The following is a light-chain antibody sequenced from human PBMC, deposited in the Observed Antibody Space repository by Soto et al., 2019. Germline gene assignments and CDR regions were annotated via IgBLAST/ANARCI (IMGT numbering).Light chain of an antibody. V-gene: IGKV3-11*01. Sequence: EIALPQSPSTLSLSAGERSTLSCTSSQIVSTYLAWYQQTPGQAPRLVIYDASSRATGIPARFSGSGSGTDFTLTISSLESEDSAVYYCQQRSNWPSITFGQRTRLEIK. J-gene: IGKJ5*01. CDR1: QIVSTY. CDR3: QQRSNWPSIT. CDR2: DAS.